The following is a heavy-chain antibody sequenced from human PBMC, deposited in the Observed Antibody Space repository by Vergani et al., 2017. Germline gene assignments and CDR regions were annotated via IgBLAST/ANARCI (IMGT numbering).Heavy chain of an antibody. Sequence: EVQLVESGGGLVQPGGSLRLSCAASGFTFSSYSMNWVRQAPGKGLEWVSSISSSSSYIYYADSVKGRFTISRDNAKNSLYLQMNSLRAEDTAVYYCARDGKVVVPAAIFPWGQGTLVTVSS. CDR2: ISSSSSYI. J-gene: IGHJ5*02. CDR3: ARDGKVVVPAAIFP. CDR1: GFTFSSYS. D-gene: IGHD2-2*01. V-gene: IGHV3-21*01.